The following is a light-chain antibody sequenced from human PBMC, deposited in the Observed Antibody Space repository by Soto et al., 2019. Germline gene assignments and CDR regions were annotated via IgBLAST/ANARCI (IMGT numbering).Light chain of an antibody. CDR1: QSISSY. Sequence: DIQMTQSPSSLSASVGDRVTITCRASQSISSYLNWYQQKPGKAPKLLIYAASSLQSGVPSRFSGSGSGTDFTLIISSLQPEDFATYYCQQSYCTPYTFGQGTKLEIK. CDR2: AAS. V-gene: IGKV1-39*01. J-gene: IGKJ2*01. CDR3: QQSYCTPYT.